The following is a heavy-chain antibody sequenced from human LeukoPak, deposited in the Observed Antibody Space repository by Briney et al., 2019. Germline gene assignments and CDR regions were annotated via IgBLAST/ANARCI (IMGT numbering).Heavy chain of an antibody. CDR2: IYYSGST. Sequence: PSETLSLTCTVSGGSISSYYWSWIRQPPGKGLEWIGYIYYSGSTNYNPSLKSRVTISVDTSKNQFSLKLSSVTAADTAVYYCARLYDDTTGYSSSWDPFDYWGQGTLVTVSS. CDR3: ARLYDDTTGYSSSWDPFDY. CDR1: GGSISSYY. J-gene: IGHJ4*02. D-gene: IGHD6-13*01. V-gene: IGHV4-59*01.